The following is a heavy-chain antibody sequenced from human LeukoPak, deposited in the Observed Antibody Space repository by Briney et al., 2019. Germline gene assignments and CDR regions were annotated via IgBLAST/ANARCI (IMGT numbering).Heavy chain of an antibody. CDR1: GFTFTTYW. Sequence: GGSESLPCAASGFTFTTYWMHWVRQVPGKGLVWVARINTDGRVTTYADSVKGRFTVSRDNAENTLYLQMNDLRPEDTAIYYCIRETHVGLHLEYWGQGTLATVTS. CDR3: IRETHVGLHLEY. D-gene: IGHD3-10*02. V-gene: IGHV3-74*03. J-gene: IGHJ4*02. CDR2: INTDGRVT.